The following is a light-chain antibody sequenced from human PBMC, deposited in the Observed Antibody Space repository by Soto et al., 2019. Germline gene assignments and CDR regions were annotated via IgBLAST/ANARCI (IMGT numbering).Light chain of an antibody. CDR2: DAS. J-gene: IGKJ2*01. CDR3: QQYGTSPRT. V-gene: IGKV3-20*01. Sequence: EIGLTQSPCTLSLSPGERATLSCRASQSVSSSYLAWYQQKPGQAPRLLIYDASNRATGIPARFSGSGSGTDFTLTISRLQPEDFAVYYCQQYGTSPRTFGQGTKV. CDR1: QSVSSSY.